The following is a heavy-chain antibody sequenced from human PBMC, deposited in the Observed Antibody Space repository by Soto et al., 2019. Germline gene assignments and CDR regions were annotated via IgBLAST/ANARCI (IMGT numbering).Heavy chain of an antibody. Sequence: LRLSCAVSGFTFSDYGMHWVRQAPGKGLEWVAVMSYAGTYKYYADSVKGRFTISRDLSGNTLFLQMNSLRLEDTAVYFCAKEMYPRTVLDSSSPWGDYWGQGTLVTVS. J-gene: IGHJ4*02. CDR3: AKEMYPRTVLDSSSPWGDY. D-gene: IGHD6-6*01. V-gene: IGHV3-30*18. CDR2: MSYAGTYK. CDR1: GFTFSDYG.